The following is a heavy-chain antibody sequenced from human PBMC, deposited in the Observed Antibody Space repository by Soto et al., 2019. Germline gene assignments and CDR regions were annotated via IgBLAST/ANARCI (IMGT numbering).Heavy chain of an antibody. V-gene: IGHV3-23*01. CDR3: ADGGEWSFNFVY. CDR1: GLIFSSYA. J-gene: IGHJ4*02. CDR2: ISASGHNA. Sequence: GGSLRLSCAASGLIFSSYAMSWVRQAPGKGLDWVSGISASGHNAYYPDSVKGRFTISRDNSKNTLYLQMNNLRAEDTAVYYCADGGEWSFNFVYWGQGTLVTVSS. D-gene: IGHD3-3*01.